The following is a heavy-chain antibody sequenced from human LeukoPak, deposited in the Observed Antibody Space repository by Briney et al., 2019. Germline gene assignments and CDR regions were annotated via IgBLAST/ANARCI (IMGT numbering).Heavy chain of an antibody. J-gene: IGHJ5*02. D-gene: IGHD6-19*01. V-gene: IGHV4-59*01. CDR2: ISHSGST. CDR1: GGSIYNYY. Sequence: SETLSLTCSVSGGSIYNYYWSWIRQPPGKGLEWIGHISHSGSTSYHPSLTSRVTISVDMSKNQFSLNLTSVTAADTAVYYCTRGGVSTSGWYNWFDPWGQGTLVTVSS. CDR3: TRGGVSTSGWYNWFDP.